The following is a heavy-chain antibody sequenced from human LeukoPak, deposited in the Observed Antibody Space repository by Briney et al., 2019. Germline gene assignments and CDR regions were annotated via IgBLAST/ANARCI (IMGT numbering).Heavy chain of an antibody. CDR1: GFAVSSNY. V-gene: IGHV3-53*01. D-gene: IGHD2-2*01. J-gene: IGHJ4*02. CDR3: ARKYCSSTSCKQSMWLGELFDY. CDR2: IYSGGST. Sequence: GGSLRLSCAASGFAVSSNYMSWVRQAPGKGLEWVSVIYSGGSTYYADSVKGRFTISRDNAKNSLYLQMNSLRAEDTAVYYCARKYCSSTSCKQSMWLGELFDYWGQGTLVTVSS.